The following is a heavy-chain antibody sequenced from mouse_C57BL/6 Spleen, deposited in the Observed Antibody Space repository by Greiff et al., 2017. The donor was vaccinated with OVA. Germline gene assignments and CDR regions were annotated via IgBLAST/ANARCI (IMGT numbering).Heavy chain of an antibody. V-gene: IGHV1-69*01. CDR2: IDPSDSYT. CDR1: GYTFTSYW. D-gene: IGHD2-5*01. CDR3: ARSYYSNSRYFDV. Sequence: QVQLKQPGAELVMPGASVKLSCKASGYTFTSYWMHWVKQRPGQGLEWIGEIDPSDSYTNYNQKFKGKSTLTVDKSSSTAYMQLSSLTSEDSAVYYCARSYYSNSRYFDVWGTGTTVTVSS. J-gene: IGHJ1*03.